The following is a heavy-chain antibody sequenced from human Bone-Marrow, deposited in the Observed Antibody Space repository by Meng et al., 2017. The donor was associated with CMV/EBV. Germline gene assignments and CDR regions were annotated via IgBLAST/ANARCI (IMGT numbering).Heavy chain of an antibody. D-gene: IGHD6-13*01. CDR2: ISYDGSDK. Sequence: GGFLRLSCAASGFIFSFYGMQGVRRAPGKGLEWVAFISYDGSDKYYAESVKGRFTISRDNAKNSLYLQMNSLRAEDTAVYYCAKSWDGMDVWGQGTTVTVSS. V-gene: IGHV3-33*03. CDR3: AKSWDGMDV. CDR1: GFIFSFYG. J-gene: IGHJ6*02.